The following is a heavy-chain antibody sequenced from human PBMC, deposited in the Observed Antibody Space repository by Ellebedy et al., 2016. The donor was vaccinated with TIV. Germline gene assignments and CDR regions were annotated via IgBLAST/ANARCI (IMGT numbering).Heavy chain of an antibody. CDR3: AREHWSSLPS. V-gene: IGHV3-74*01. CDR2: ITGDGTCT. J-gene: IGHJ5*02. CDR1: GSSFSPQW. Sequence: PGGSLRLSCPASGSSFSPQWMSWVRHVPGTGRVWVSGITGDGTCTTYADSVRGLFIIARDNAKNTLYLQMNSLGADDTAVYYCAREHWSSLPSWGQGTLVTVSS. D-gene: IGHD3-3*01.